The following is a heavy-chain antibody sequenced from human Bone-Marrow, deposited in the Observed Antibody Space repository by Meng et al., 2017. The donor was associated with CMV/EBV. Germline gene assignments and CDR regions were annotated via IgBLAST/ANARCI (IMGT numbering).Heavy chain of an antibody. CDR2: IGSVGDT. V-gene: IGHV3-13*01. J-gene: IGHJ4*02. CDR3: ARARSPTNFDY. D-gene: IGHD2-2*01. Sequence: GESLKISCTASGFTFSTYDFHWVRQPTGKGLEWVSSIGSVGDTYSIGSVKGRFIISREAAKNSVYLQMNGLTAGDTGLYYCARARSPTNFDYWGQGALVTVSS. CDR1: GFTFSTYD.